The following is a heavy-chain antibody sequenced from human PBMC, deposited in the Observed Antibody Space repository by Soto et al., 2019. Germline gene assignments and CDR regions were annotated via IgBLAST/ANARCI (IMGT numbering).Heavy chain of an antibody. V-gene: IGHV3-48*03. D-gene: IGHD3-3*01. CDR3: ARGGPQNTIFGVVTVLDY. Sequence: RLSCADSGFTFGSYEMNWVRQAPGKGLEWISYISISGSTMYYADSVKGRFTISRDNAKNSVYLQMSSLRDGDTAVYYCARGGPQNTIFGVVTVLDYWGQGTLVTVS. CDR2: ISISGSTM. J-gene: IGHJ4*02. CDR1: GFTFGSYE.